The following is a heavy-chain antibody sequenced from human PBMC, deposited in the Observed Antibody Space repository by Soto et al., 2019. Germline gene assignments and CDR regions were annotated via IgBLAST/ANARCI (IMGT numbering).Heavy chain of an antibody. CDR2: INTGNGNT. J-gene: IGHJ5*02. V-gene: IGHV1-3*04. CDR1: GYTFASYA. Sequence: ASVKVSCKASGYTFASYAMHWVRQAPGQRFEWMGWINTGNGNTKYSQKFQGRVAITRDTSASIAYMELSGLRSEDTAVYYCARWGSGWFHLDPWGQRTLVTVSS. D-gene: IGHD6-19*01. CDR3: ARWGSGWFHLDP.